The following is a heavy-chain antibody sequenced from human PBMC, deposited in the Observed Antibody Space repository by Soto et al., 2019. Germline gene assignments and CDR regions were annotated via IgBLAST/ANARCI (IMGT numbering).Heavy chain of an antibody. J-gene: IGHJ4*02. Sequence: QVQLVQSGAEVKKPGASVKVSCKASGYTFTSYGISWVRQAPGQGLEWMGGISAYNGKTNYAQKLQGRVSMTTDTPTSTAYMGLRSLRSDDTGVYYCARVVTPPDYWGQGTLVTVSS. CDR2: ISAYNGKT. CDR3: ARVVTPPDY. D-gene: IGHD2-15*01. CDR1: GYTFTSYG. V-gene: IGHV1-18*01.